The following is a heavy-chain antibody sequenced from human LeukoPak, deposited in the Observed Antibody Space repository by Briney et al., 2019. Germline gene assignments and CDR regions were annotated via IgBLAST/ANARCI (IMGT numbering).Heavy chain of an antibody. CDR2: IYYSGST. D-gene: IGHD3-3*01. CDR1: GGSISSYY. Sequence: SETLSLTCTVSGGSISSYYWSWIRQPPGKGLEWIGYIYYSGSTNYNPYLKSRVTISVDTSKNQFSLKLSSVTAADTAVYYCARAGYYDFWSGYGGRRNYYYYYMDVWGKGTTVTVSS. J-gene: IGHJ6*03. CDR3: ARAGYYDFWSGYGGRRNYYYYYMDV. V-gene: IGHV4-59*01.